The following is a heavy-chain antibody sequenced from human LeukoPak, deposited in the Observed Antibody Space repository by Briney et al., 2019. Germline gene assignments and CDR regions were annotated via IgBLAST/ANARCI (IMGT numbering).Heavy chain of an antibody. Sequence: GGSLRLSCAASGFTFSSYAMSWVRQAPGQGLEWVSAISGSGGSTYYADSVKGRFTISRDNSKNTLYLQMNSLRAEDTAVYYCAKDEGYSSSWYYFDYWGQGTLVTVSS. CDR2: ISGSGGST. CDR3: AKDEGYSSSWYYFDY. CDR1: GFTFSSYA. D-gene: IGHD6-13*01. J-gene: IGHJ4*02. V-gene: IGHV3-23*01.